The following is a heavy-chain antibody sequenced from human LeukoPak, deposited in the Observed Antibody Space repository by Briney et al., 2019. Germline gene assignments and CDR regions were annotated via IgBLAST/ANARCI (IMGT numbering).Heavy chain of an antibody. J-gene: IGHJ5*02. V-gene: IGHV3-74*01. CDR3: ARYEQRPGVTASGP. D-gene: IGHD2-21*02. CDR1: GFTFNSYW. CDR2: INPDGGWT. Sequence: PGGSLRLSCAASGFTFNSYWMVWFRQAPGKGLVWVSRINPDGGWTLHADSVKGRFAISRDYARNTLYLQMNSLGVEDTAMYYCARYEQRPGVTASGPWSQGTLVTVSS.